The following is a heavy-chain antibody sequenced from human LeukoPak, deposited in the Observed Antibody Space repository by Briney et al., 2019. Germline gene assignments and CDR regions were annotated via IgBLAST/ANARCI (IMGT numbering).Heavy chain of an antibody. J-gene: IGHJ4*02. V-gene: IGHV1-18*01. CDR3: ARGRDWNYAFEY. Sequence: GASVKVSCKASGYTFTTYGISWVRQAPGQGLEWMGWINTYYGNTKYTQKFQGRVTMTTDTSSSTAYMELRSLRSDDTAVYYCARGRDWNYAFEYWGQGTLVTVSS. D-gene: IGHD1-7*01. CDR2: INTYYGNT. CDR1: GYTFTTYG.